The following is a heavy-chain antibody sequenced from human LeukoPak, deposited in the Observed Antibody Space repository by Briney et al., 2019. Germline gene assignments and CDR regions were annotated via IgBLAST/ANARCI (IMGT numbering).Heavy chain of an antibody. J-gene: IGHJ4*02. Sequence: PGGSLRLSCVASGFTISSNWMSWVGQAPGKGLEWVASIRPDGSDKFYMDSVKGRFTISRDSAKNSLYLQMNSLRAEDTALYYCAKLLGTETTYDYWGQGTPVTVSS. V-gene: IGHV3-7*01. CDR2: IRPDGSDK. D-gene: IGHD1-7*01. CDR3: AKLLGTETTYDY. CDR1: GFTISSNW.